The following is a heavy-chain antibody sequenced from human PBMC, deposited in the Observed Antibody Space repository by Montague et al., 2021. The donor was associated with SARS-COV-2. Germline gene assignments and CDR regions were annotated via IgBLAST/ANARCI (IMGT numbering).Heavy chain of an antibody. CDR3: ARRSLGYCSGGSCYSAFDP. D-gene: IGHD2-15*01. CDR1: GGSISSYY. J-gene: IGHJ5*02. CDR2: IYYSGST. Sequence: SETLSLTCTLSGGSISSYYCSWIRQPPGKGLEWIGYIYYSGSTNXNPSLKSRVTISVDTSKNQFSLKLSSVTAADTAVYYCARRSLGYCSGGSCYSAFDPWGQGTLVTVSS. V-gene: IGHV4-59*01.